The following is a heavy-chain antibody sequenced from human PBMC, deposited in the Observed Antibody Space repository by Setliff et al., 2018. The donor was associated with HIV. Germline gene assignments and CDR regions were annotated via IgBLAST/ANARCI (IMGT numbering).Heavy chain of an antibody. J-gene: IGHJ4*01. D-gene: IGHD3-22*01. CDR1: GLTFSNYW. CDR3: AKDHKGYYYDSSGYQYEGVDY. V-gene: IGHV3-21*01. Sequence: GWSLRLSCVASGLTFSNYWMHWVRQAPGKGLGWVSSVSSNSRYIYHADSVQDRFTISRDNAKNTLYLQKNSVRADDTAVYYCAKDHKGYYYDSSGYQYEGVDYWGQGTLVTVSS. CDR2: VSSNSRYI.